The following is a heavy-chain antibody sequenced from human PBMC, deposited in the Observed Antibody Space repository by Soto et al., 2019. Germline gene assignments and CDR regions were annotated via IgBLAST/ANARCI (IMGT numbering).Heavy chain of an antibody. Sequence: QVQLVQSGAEVRAPGASVKVSCKASGYSFSSLDINWVRQTTGQGLEWMGWMQPRDGRTGYAQKFQGRVTMTRDTSINTAYMELSSLTSDDTAFYYCARGVTAGVDYWGKGTLVTVSS. J-gene: IGHJ4*02. CDR2: MQPRDGRT. CDR3: ARGVTAGVDY. D-gene: IGHD1-26*01. V-gene: IGHV1-8*01. CDR1: GYSFSSLD.